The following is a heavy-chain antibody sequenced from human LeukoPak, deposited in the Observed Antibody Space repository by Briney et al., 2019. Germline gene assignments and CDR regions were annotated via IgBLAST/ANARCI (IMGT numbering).Heavy chain of an antibody. D-gene: IGHD3-16*01. V-gene: IGHV3-53*01. CDR3: ARAPKPRGNPQDYYFDY. CDR1: GFTVSSNY. CDR2: IYSGGST. J-gene: IGHJ4*02. Sequence: GGSLRLSCAASGFTVSSNYMSWVRQAPGKGLEWVSVIYSGGSTYYADSVKGRFTISRDNSKNTLYLQMNSLRAEDTAVYYCARAPKPRGNPQDYYFDYWGQGTLVTVSS.